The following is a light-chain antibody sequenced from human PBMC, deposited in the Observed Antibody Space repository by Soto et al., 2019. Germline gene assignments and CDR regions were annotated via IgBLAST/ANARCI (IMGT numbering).Light chain of an antibody. V-gene: IGLV1-51*01. CDR1: SPNIGNNY. Sequence: QSVLTQPPSVSAAPGQKVTISCSGSSPNIGNNYVSWYQQLPGTAPKLLIYDNNKRPSGIPDRFSGSKSGTSATLGITGLQTGDEADYYCGTWDSSLSAGEFGGGTKLTVL. CDR2: DNN. CDR3: GTWDSSLSAGE. J-gene: IGLJ2*01.